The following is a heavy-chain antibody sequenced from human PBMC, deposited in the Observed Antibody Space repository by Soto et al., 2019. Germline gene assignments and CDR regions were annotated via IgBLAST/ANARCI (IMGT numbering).Heavy chain of an antibody. Sequence: GESLKISCQGSGYTFTGHWISWVRQMPGKGVEWMGRIDPSDSYTDSSPTVQGPVTMSAEKSIHTAYLQGGRRQAADTAVYYCTRHTGYDSSLDYWAQGSLVPVTP. V-gene: IGHV5-10-1*01. J-gene: IGHJ4*02. CDR1: GYTFTGHW. CDR3: TRHTGYDSSLDY. D-gene: IGHD5-12*01. CDR2: IDPSDSYT.